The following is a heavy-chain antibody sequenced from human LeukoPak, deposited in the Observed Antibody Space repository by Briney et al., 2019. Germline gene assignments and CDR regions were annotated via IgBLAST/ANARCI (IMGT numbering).Heavy chain of an antibody. D-gene: IGHD5-18*01. V-gene: IGHV3-7*01. J-gene: IGHJ5*02. CDR1: GFTFSSYW. CDR2: IKQDGSEK. Sequence: GGSLRLSCAASGFTFSSYWMSWVRQAPGKGLEWVANIKQDGSEKYYVDSVKGRFTISRDNAKNSLYLQMNSLRAEDTAVYYCARSVQLINNWFDPWGQGTLVTVSS. CDR3: ARSVQLINNWFDP.